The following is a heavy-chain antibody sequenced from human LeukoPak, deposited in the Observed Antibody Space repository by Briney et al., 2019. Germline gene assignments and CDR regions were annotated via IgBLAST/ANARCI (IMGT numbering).Heavy chain of an antibody. Sequence: SETLSLTCTVSGYSISSAYYWGWIRQSPGKGLEWIGSFHYSGSTSYNPSFKSRVTISVDSSKNQFSLRLSSVTAADTAVYYCARGFWSRYYDYWGQGTLVAVSS. D-gene: IGHD2-8*02. CDR1: GYSISSAYY. V-gene: IGHV4-38-2*02. J-gene: IGHJ4*02. CDR3: ARGFWSRYYDY. CDR2: FHYSGST.